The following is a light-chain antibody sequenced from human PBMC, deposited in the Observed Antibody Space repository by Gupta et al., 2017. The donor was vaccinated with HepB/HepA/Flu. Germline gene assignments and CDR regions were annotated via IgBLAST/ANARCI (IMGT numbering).Light chain of an antibody. Sequence: SVLTQPPSVSDVPGQMVTISCSGSSSNTGNNAVNWYQQLPGAAPRLIIYSNNMRPSAVSDRFSGSKSGTSASLAIRGLQSEDEAHYYCATGDDSLNGVIFGGGTQLTVL. CDR3: ATGDDSLNGVI. CDR2: SNN. J-gene: IGLJ2*01. V-gene: IGLV1-36*01. CDR1: SSNTGNNA.